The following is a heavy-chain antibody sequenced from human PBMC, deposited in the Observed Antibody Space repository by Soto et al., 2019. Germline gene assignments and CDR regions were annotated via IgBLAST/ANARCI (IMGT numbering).Heavy chain of an antibody. CDR1: GYTFTSYG. CDR3: AREILEWLNWFDP. CDR2: IIAYNGKA. D-gene: IGHD3-3*01. V-gene: IGHV1-18*01. J-gene: IGHJ5*02. Sequence: ASVKVSCKASGYTFTSYGISWVRQAPGQGLEWMGWIIAYNGKANYAQKLQGRVTITTDKSTSTAYMELRSLRSEDTAVYYCAREILEWLNWFDPWGQGTLVTVSS.